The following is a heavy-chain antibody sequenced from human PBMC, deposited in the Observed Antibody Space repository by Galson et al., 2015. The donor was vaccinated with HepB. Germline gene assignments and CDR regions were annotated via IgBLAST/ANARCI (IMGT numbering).Heavy chain of an antibody. D-gene: IGHD6-19*01. CDR2: MNPNSGNT. Sequence: SVKVSCKASGYTFTSYDINWVRQATGQGLEWMGWMNPNSGNTGYAQKFQGRVTMTRNTSISTAYMELSSLRSEDSAVYYCARGSREYSSGWYGVTPGAFDIWGQGTMVTVSS. CDR3: ARGSREYSSGWYGVTPGAFDI. J-gene: IGHJ3*02. CDR1: GYTFTSYD. V-gene: IGHV1-8*01.